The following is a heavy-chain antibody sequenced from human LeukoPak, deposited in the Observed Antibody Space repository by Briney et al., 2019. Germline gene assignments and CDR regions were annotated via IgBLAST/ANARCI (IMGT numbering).Heavy chain of an antibody. CDR1: SGSISSYY. V-gene: IGHV4-4*07. D-gene: IGHD1-26*01. CDR3: ARSFLGDWYFDL. CDR2: IYTSGST. Sequence: SETLSLTCTVSSGSISSYYWSWIRQPAGKGLEWIGRIYTSGSTNYNPSLKSRVTISIDMSRNQFSLKLSSLTAADTAVYYCARSFLGDWYFDLWGRGTLVTVSS. J-gene: IGHJ2*01.